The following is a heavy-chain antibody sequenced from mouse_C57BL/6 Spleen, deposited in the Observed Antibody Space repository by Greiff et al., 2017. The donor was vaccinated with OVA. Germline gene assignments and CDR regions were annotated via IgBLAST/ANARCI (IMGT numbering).Heavy chain of an antibody. Sequence: SGPELVKPGASVKISCKASGYAFSSSWMNWVKQRPGKGLEWIGRIYPGDGDTNYNGKFKGKATLTADKSSSTAYMQLSSLTSEDSAVYFCASPYDYDWFADWGQGTLVTVSA. V-gene: IGHV1-82*01. J-gene: IGHJ3*01. D-gene: IGHD2-4*01. CDR2: IYPGDGDT. CDR1: GYAFSSSW. CDR3: ASPYDYDWFAD.